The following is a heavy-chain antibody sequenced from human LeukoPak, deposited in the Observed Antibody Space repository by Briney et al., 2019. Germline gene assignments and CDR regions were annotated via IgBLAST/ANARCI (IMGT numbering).Heavy chain of an antibody. CDR2: ISYDGSNK. Sequence: PGGSLRLSCAASGFTFDDYGMSWVRQAPGKGLEWVAVISYDGSNKYYADSVKGRFTISRDNSKNTLYLQMNSLRAEDTAVYYCARDSAYSYGYIYWGQGTLVTVSS. J-gene: IGHJ4*02. CDR1: GFTFDDYG. CDR3: ARDSAYSYGYIY. V-gene: IGHV3-30*05. D-gene: IGHD5-18*01.